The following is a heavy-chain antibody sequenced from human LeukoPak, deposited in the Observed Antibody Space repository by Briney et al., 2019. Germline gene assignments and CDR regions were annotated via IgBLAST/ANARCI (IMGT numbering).Heavy chain of an antibody. D-gene: IGHD3-22*01. CDR1: GFTFSSYA. V-gene: IGHV3-23*01. Sequence: GGSLRLSCAASGFTFSSYAMSWVRQAPGKGLEWVSAISGSGGSTYYADSVKGRFTISRDNSKNTLYLQMNSLRAEDTAVYYCARRSGGGGYYYDSSGYLFVYWGQGTLVTVSS. J-gene: IGHJ4*02. CDR3: ARRSGGGGYYYDSSGYLFVY. CDR2: ISGSGGST.